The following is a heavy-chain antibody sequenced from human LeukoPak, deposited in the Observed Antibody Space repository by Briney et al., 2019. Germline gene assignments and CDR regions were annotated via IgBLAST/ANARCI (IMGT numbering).Heavy chain of an antibody. D-gene: IGHD5-18*01. CDR2: INHSGST. CDR1: GGSFSGYY. CDR3: ARVSGAQGGYSYGPIDY. V-gene: IGHV4-34*01. Sequence: SETLSLTCAVYGGSFSGYYWSWIRQPPGKGLKWIGEINHSGSTNYNPSLKSRVTISVDTSKNQFSLKLSSVTAADTAVYYCARVSGAQGGYSYGPIDYWGQGTLVTVSS. J-gene: IGHJ4*02.